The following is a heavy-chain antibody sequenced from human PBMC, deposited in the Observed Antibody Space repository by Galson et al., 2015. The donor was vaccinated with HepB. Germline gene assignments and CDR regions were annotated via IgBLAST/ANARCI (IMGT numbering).Heavy chain of an antibody. CDR3: ASNERDSFGSYYFDY. V-gene: IGHV3-23*01. Sequence: SLRLSCAASGFTFSRYSMSWVRQAPGKGLEWVSTISGSGDGTYYADSVKGRFTISRDNSKNTLYLQMNSLRAEDTAVYYCASNERDSFGSYYFDYWGQGTLGTVSS. CDR2: ISGSGDGT. J-gene: IGHJ4*02. CDR1: GFTFSRYS. D-gene: IGHD5-18*01.